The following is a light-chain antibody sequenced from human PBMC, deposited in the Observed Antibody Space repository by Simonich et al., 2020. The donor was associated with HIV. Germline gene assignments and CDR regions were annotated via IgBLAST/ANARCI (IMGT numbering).Light chain of an antibody. CDR2: GAS. J-gene: IGKJ2*01. CDR1: QSVSRN. Sequence: EIVMTQSPATLSVSPGQRATLSCMASQSVSRNLSWYQQKPGQAPRLLIVGASTRATGIPARFSGSGSGTEFTLTISSMQSEDFAVYYCQQYNNWPLYTFGQGTKLEIK. CDR3: QQYNNWPLYT. V-gene: IGKV3-15*01.